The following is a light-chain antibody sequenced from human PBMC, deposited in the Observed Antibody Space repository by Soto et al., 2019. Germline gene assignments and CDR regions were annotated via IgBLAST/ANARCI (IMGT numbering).Light chain of an antibody. CDR2: DAS. CDR1: QSISAW. V-gene: IGKV1-5*01. J-gene: IGKJ1*01. CDR3: QQYENYWT. Sequence: EIQMTQSPSTLSALAGDSAPLTCRASQSISAWLAWYQQKPGKAPKLMIYDASNLESGVPSRFSGSGSGTEFTLTISNLQPDDFATYYCQQYENYWTFGQGTKVDIK.